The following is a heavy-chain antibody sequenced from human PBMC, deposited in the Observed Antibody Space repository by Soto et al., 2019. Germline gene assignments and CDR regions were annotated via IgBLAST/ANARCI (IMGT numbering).Heavy chain of an antibody. J-gene: IGHJ4*02. CDR2: IGRDGINT. Sequence: EVQLVESGGVVVQPGGSLRLSCAASGFTIDDFSMHWVRQAPGKGLEWVSLIGRDGINTYYADSVKGRFTVSRDNSKNSLYLQMNNLRTEDTAFYYCAKEREDASWTSFDYWGQGTLVTGSS. CDR3: AKEREDASWTSFDY. V-gene: IGHV3-43*01. D-gene: IGHD2-2*01. CDR1: GFTIDDFS.